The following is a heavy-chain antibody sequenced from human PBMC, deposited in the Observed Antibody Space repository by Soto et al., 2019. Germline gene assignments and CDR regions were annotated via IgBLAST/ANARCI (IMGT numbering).Heavy chain of an antibody. V-gene: IGHV3-23*01. J-gene: IGHJ4*02. CDR3: AKYRPNYDFWRALFPY. Sequence: EVQLLESGGGLVQPGGSLRLSCAASGFTFSSYAMSWVRQAPGKGLEWVSAISGSGGSTYYADSVKGRFTISRDNSKNTLYLQINRLRAEDTAVYYCAKYRPNYDFWRALFPYWGQGTLVTVSS. D-gene: IGHD3-3*01. CDR2: ISGSGGST. CDR1: GFTFSSYA.